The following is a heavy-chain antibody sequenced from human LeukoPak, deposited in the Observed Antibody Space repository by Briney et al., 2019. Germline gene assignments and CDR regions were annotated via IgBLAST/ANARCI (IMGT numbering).Heavy chain of an antibody. D-gene: IGHD4-17*01. CDR2: ISWNSGSI. Sequence: PGRSLRLSCAASGFTFDDYAMHWVRQAPGKGLEWVSGISWNSGSIGYADSVKGRFTISRDSAKNSLYLQMNSLRAEDTALYYCAKDLGQHTTVTTLGFDYWGQGTLVTVSS. J-gene: IGHJ4*02. V-gene: IGHV3-9*01. CDR1: GFTFDDYA. CDR3: AKDLGQHTTVTTLGFDY.